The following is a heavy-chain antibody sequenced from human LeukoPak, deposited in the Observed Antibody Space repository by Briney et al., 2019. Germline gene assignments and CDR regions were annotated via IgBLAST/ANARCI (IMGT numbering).Heavy chain of an antibody. J-gene: IGHJ3*02. D-gene: IGHD6-19*01. Sequence: GGSLRLSCAASGFTFSSYAMSWVRQAPGKGLEWVSSISGSGGSTYYSDSVKGRFTIYRDTSKNTLYLQLNSLRAEDTAVYYCAKDRSSGWYDAFDIWGQGTMVIVSS. CDR2: ISGSGGST. CDR1: GFTFSSYA. V-gene: IGHV3-23*01. CDR3: AKDRSSGWYDAFDI.